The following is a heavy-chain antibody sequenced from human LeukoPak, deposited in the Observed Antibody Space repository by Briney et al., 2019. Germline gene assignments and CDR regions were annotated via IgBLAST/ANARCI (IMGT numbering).Heavy chain of an antibody. CDR1: GYTFTGYY. D-gene: IGHD3-16*02. CDR2: INPNSGGT. CDR3: ARDHPLITFGGVIVVDAFDI. V-gene: IGHV1-2*02. Sequence: ASVKVSCKASGYTFTGYYVHWVRQAPGQGLEWMGWINPNSGGTNYAQKFQGRVTMTRDTSISTAYMELSRLRSDDTAVYYCARDHPLITFGGVIVVDAFDIWGQGTMVTVSS. J-gene: IGHJ3*02.